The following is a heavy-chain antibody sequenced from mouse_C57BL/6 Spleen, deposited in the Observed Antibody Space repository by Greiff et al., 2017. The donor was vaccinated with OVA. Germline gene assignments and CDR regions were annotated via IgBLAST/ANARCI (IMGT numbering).Heavy chain of an antibody. V-gene: IGHV1-42*01. J-gene: IGHJ2*01. D-gene: IGHD2-3*01. CDR3: ATDGYPDY. CDR1: GYSFTGYY. Sequence: EVQLVESGPELVKPGASVKISCKASGYSFTGYYMNWVKQSPEKSLEWIGEINPSTGGTTYNQKFKAKATLTVDKSSSTAYMQLKSLTSEDAAVYYCATDGYPDYWGQGTTLTVSS. CDR2: INPSTGGT.